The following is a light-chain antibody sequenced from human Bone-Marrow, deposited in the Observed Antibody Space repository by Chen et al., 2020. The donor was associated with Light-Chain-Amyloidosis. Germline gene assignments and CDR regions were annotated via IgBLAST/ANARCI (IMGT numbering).Light chain of an antibody. Sequence: QSALTQPASVSGSPGQSITISCTGTSSDVGGYNYVSWYQQHPGKAPKLMIYDVSNRPSGVSTRLSASKSGNTASLTISGLQAADEADYYCSSYASSSLYVFGTGTKVTVL. CDR3: SSYASSSLYV. J-gene: IGLJ1*01. CDR1: SSDVGGYNY. V-gene: IGLV2-14*03. CDR2: DVS.